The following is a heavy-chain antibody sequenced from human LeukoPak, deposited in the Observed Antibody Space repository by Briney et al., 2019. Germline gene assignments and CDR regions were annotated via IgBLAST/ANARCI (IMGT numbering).Heavy chain of an antibody. D-gene: IGHD6-13*01. CDR1: GFTFSSYA. J-gene: IGHJ4*02. CDR3: AKVMDGQQLVLGYFDY. V-gene: IGHV3-23*01. CDR2: ISGSGGST. Sequence: GGSLRLSCAASGFTFSSYAMSWVRQAPGKGLEWVSAISGSGGSTYYADSVKGRFTIFRDNSKNTLYLQMNSLRAEDTAVYYCAKVMDGQQLVLGYFDYWGQGTLVTVSS.